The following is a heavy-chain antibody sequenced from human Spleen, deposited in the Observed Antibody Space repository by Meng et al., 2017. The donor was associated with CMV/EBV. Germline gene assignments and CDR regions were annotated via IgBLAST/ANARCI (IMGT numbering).Heavy chain of an antibody. Sequence: VSGNSVSSGAYYWSWVRRPPGKGLEYIGYIFHSGTTYSNPSLKSRVTISLDTSKSQFSLKLYSVTAADTAVYYCARDRRGGTFFDLWGRGTLVTVSS. CDR3: ARDRRGGTFFDL. CDR2: IFHSGTT. V-gene: IGHV4-30-4*08. D-gene: IGHD3-16*01. J-gene: IGHJ2*01. CDR1: GNSVSSGAYY.